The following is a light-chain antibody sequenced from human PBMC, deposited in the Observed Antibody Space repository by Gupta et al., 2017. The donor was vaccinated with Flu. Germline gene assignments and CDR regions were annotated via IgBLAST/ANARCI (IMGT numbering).Light chain of an antibody. CDR1: QSGLYSVNNKNY. Sequence: DIVMTQSPDSLDVSLGERATINCKSRQSGLYSVNNKNYLAWYQQKPGQPPKLLIYWASTRENGVPDGFSGSGSGTDFTLTISSRETEDVAVYYCHQEGSTPCRFGQGTKLAIK. V-gene: IGKV4-1*01. J-gene: IGKJ2*04. CDR2: WAS. CDR3: HQEGSTPCR.